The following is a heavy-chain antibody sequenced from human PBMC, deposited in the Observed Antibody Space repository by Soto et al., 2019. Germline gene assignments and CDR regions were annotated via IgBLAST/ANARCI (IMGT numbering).Heavy chain of an antibody. Sequence: SETLSLTCPVSYGSISSSSYYWGFIHQPPVKVLEWIGSIYYSGSTYYNPSLKSRVTISVDTSKNQFSLKLSSVTAADTAVYYCACIFSGGYGYGFYYYGMDVWGQGTTVTVSS. CDR2: IYYSGST. CDR3: ACIFSGGYGYGFYYYGMDV. CDR1: YGSISSSSYY. J-gene: IGHJ6*02. V-gene: IGHV4-39*01. D-gene: IGHD5-18*01.